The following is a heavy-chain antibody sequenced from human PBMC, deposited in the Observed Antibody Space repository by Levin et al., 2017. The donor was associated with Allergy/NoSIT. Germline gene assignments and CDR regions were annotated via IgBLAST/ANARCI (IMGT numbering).Heavy chain of an antibody. J-gene: IGHJ6*03. CDR2: INPNSGGT. D-gene: IGHD2-2*01. CDR3: ARDIVVVPAAMRENYYYYYMDV. V-gene: IGHV1-2*02. CDR1: GYTFTGYY. Sequence: ASVKVSCKASGYTFTGYYMHWVRQAPGQGLEWMGWINPNSGGTNYAQKFQGRVTMTRDTSISTAYMELSRLRSDDTAVYYCARDIVVVPAAMRENYYYYYMDVWGKGTTVTVSS.